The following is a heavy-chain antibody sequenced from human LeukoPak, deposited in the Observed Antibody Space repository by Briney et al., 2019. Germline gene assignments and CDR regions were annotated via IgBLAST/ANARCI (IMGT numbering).Heavy chain of an antibody. CDR3: ARDTYYYDSSGQGGMDV. V-gene: IGHV1-69*04. D-gene: IGHD3-22*01. CDR2: IIPILGIA. J-gene: IGHJ6*02. Sequence: SVKVSCKASAYTFTSYGISWVRQAPGQGLEWMGRIIPILGIANYAQKFQGRVTITADKSTSTAYMELSSLRSEDTAVYYWARDTYYYDSSGQGGMDVWGQGTTVTVSS. CDR1: AYTFTSYG.